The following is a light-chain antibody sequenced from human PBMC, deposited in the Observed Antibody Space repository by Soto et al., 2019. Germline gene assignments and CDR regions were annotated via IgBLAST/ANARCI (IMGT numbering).Light chain of an antibody. J-gene: IGLJ2*01. Sequence: QSALTQPASVSGSPGQSITISCAGTMRDVGAYNLVSWYQQHPGRAPQLIIYEGRNRPSGISFRFSGSKSGNTASLTISGLQAEDEAAYDCSSYTAKSSLIFGGGTKLTVL. CDR2: EGR. V-gene: IGLV2-14*01. CDR1: MRDVGAYNL. CDR3: SSYTAKSSLI.